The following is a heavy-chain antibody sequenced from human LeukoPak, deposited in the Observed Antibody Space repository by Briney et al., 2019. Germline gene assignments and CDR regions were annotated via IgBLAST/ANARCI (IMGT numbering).Heavy chain of an antibody. J-gene: IGHJ4*02. CDR1: GGSISSSNW. V-gene: IGHV4-4*02. Sequence: SGTLSLTRAVSGGSISSSNWWSWVRPPPGKGLEWVGEIYHSGSTNYNPSLKSRVTISVDKSKNQFSLKLSSVTAADTAVYYCATASTAPNDYGDLSWGQGTLVTVSS. CDR3: ATASTAPNDYGDLS. D-gene: IGHD4-17*01. CDR2: IYHSGST.